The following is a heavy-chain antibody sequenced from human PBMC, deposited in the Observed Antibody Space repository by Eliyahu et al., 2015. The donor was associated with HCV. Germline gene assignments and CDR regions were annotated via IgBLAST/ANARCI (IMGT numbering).Heavy chain of an antibody. Sequence: EVQLLESGGGLVQPGGSLRLSCAASGFTFSSYAMXWVRQAPGKGLEWVSAXSGXGGSTYYADSVKGRFTISRDNSKNTLYLQMNSLRAEDTAVYYCATLPAAIRFVNIDYWGQGTLVTVSS. CDR3: ATLPAAIRFVNIDY. V-gene: IGHV3-23*01. J-gene: IGHJ4*02. D-gene: IGHD2-2*02. CDR1: GFTFSSYA. CDR2: XSGXGGST.